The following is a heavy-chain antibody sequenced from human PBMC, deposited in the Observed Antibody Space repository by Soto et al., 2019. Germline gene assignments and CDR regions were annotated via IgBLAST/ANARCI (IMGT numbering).Heavy chain of an antibody. CDR1: GYTFSTYG. J-gene: IGHJ5*02. CDR2: INPSSGET. CDR3: ARDWYPRFDP. Sequence: QIQLVHSGPEVKKPGASVKVSCKASGYTFSTYGITWVRQAPGQGLEWMGWINPSSGETNYAQNFQGRVTVTTDTSVTTAYLELRNLRSDDTAAYYCARDWYPRFDPWGQGTLVTVSS. D-gene: IGHD6-13*01. V-gene: IGHV1-18*01.